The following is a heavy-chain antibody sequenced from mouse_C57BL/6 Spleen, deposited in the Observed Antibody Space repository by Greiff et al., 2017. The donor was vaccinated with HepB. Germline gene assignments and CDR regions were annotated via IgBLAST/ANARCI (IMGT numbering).Heavy chain of an antibody. CDR1: GYTFTSYW. J-gene: IGHJ1*03. CDR3: AREEGYFDV. V-gene: IGHV1-55*01. Sequence: QVHVKQPGAGLVKPGASVKMSCKASGYTFTSYWITWVKQRPGQGLEWIGDIYPGSGSTNYNEKFKSKATLTVDKSSSTAYMQLSSLTSEDSAVYYCAREEGYFDVWGTGTTVTVSS. CDR2: IYPGSGST.